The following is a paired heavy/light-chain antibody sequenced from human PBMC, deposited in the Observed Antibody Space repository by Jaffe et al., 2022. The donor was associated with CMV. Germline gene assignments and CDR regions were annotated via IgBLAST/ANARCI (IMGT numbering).Light chain of an antibody. CDR1: SSDVGGYNL. Sequence: QSALTQPASVSGSPGQSITISCTGSSSDVGGYNLVSWYQQYPGKAPKVMIYEVSKRPSGASNRFSGSKSGNTASLTISGLQAEDEADYYCCSYAGSGTFEVFGTGTKVTVL. CDR2: EVS. CDR3: CSYAGSGTFEV. J-gene: IGLJ1*01. V-gene: IGLV2-23*02.
Heavy chain of an antibody. D-gene: IGHD3-10*01. V-gene: IGHV4-59*01. CDR3: ARAGVEAFDI. CDR2: VHYTGSA. Sequence: QVQLQESGPGLVKPSETLSLTCTVSGGSISNNYWSWIRQPPGQGLEWIGYVHYTGSASYNPSLKSRVTISVGTSKTQFSLKVTSVTAADTAVYYCARAGVEAFDIWGQGTMVTVSS. CDR1: GGSISNNY. J-gene: IGHJ3*02.